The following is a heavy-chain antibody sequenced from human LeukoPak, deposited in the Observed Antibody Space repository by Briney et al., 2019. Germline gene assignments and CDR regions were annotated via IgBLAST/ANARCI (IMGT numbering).Heavy chain of an antibody. V-gene: IGHV4-4*07. J-gene: IGHJ4*02. CDR2: IHDNGDS. Sequence: PSETLSLTCTVSGGSISGYFWSWIRQPAGKGLEWIGRIHDNGDSNHNPSLKSRVTIALDTSGNQVSLKLTSVTAADTAVYYCARAASGCGGTCPSDHWGPGTLVTVSS. D-gene: IGHD2-15*01. CDR1: GGSISGYF. CDR3: ARAASGCGGTCPSDH.